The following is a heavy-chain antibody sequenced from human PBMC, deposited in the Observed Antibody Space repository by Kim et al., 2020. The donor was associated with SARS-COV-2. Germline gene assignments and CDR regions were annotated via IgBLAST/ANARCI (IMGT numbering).Heavy chain of an antibody. V-gene: IGHV3-30*18. D-gene: IGHD3-9*01. Sequence: GRSLRLSCAASGFTFSSYGMHWVRQAPGKGLEWVAVISYDGSNKYYADSVKGRFTISRDNSKNTLYLQMNSLRAEDTAVYYCAKGPDILTNLQHWGQGTLVTVSS. J-gene: IGHJ1*01. CDR1: GFTFSSYG. CDR3: AKGPDILTNLQH. CDR2: ISYDGSNK.